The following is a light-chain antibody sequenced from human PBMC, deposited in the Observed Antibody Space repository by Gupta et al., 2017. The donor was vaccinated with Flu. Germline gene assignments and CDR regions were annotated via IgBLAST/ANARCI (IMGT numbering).Light chain of an antibody. J-gene: IGKJ1*01. CDR2: AAS. V-gene: IGKV1-27*01. CDR3: QKYSNDLWT. CDR1: QAIRNY. Sequence: DIQMTQSPSSLSASVGDRVTITCRASQAIRNYLAWYQQKPGKVPKLLIYAASTFQSGVPSRFSGSGSGTEFTLTISSLQPEDVATYYCQKYSNDLWTFGQGTKVEIK.